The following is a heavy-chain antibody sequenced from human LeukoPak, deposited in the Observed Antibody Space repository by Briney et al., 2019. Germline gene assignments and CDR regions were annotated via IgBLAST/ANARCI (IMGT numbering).Heavy chain of an antibody. V-gene: IGHV4-59*01. Sequence: PSETLSLTCTVSGGSISSYYWSWLRQPPGKGLEWIGYIYDSGTTNYNPSLKSRVTISVDTSKNQFSLKLSSVTAADTAVYYCARGGGGYYPDYWGQGTLVTVSS. CDR2: IYDSGTT. D-gene: IGHD3-22*01. CDR1: GGSISSYY. CDR3: ARGGGGYYPDY. J-gene: IGHJ4*02.